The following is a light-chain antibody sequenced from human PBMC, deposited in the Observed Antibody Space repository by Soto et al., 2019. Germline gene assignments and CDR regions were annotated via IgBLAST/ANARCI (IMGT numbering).Light chain of an antibody. J-gene: IGKJ5*01. V-gene: IGKV1-27*01. CDR3: QKYNSALLT. CDR2: AAS. CDR1: QGISNS. Sequence: QRTQSPSSLSASVGDSVTITCRASQGISNSLAWYQQKPGGVPKLLISAASTLQSGVPSRYSGSGSGTEFTLTFTNIQPEDVAVYYCQKYNSALLTFGPGTRLEIK.